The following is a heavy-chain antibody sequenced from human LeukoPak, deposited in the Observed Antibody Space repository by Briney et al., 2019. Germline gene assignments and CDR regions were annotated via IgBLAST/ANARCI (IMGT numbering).Heavy chain of an antibody. CDR2: INWNGGST. D-gene: IGHD4-17*01. Sequence: PGGALRLSCAASRFTFDDYGMSWVRQAPGKGLEWVSGINWNGGSTGYADSVKGRFTISRDNAKNSLYLQMNSLRAEDTALYYCARDTYGDYGADYWGQGTLVTVSS. CDR1: RFTFDDYG. J-gene: IGHJ4*02. CDR3: ARDTYGDYGADY. V-gene: IGHV3-20*04.